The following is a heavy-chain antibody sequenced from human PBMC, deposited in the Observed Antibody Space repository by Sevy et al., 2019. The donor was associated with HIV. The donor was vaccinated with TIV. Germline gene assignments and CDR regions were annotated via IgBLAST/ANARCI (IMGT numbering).Heavy chain of an antibody. CDR1: GGSISSYY. J-gene: IGHJ5*02. Sequence: SETLSLTCTVSGGSISSYYWSWIRQPAGKGLEWIGRIYTSGSTNYNPSLKSRVTMSVDTSKNQFSLKLSSVTAADTAVYYCARDVRELPSNWFDPWGQGTLVTVSS. D-gene: IGHD1-26*01. CDR3: ARDVRELPSNWFDP. CDR2: IYTSGST. V-gene: IGHV4-4*07.